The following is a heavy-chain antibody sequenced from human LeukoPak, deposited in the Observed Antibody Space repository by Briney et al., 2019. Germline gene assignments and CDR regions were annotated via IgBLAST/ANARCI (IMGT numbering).Heavy chain of an antibody. J-gene: IGHJ6*02. V-gene: IGHV1-69*10. D-gene: IGHD2-15*01. CDR3: ASGLGFCSGSDCKNLVKDYYYGMNV. CDR1: GGSFSNYA. Sequence: SVKLSCKASGGSFSNYAFSWVRQAPGQGLEWMGGITPIVDIATYIQKFKGRGTITANKFTSTVYMELSSLTSEDNAVYYCASGLGFCSGSDCKNLVKDYYYGMNVWGQGTTVTVSS. CDR2: ITPIVDIA.